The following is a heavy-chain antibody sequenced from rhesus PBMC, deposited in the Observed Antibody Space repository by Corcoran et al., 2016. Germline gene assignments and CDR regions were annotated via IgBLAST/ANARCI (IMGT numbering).Heavy chain of an antibody. Sequence: QVQLQESGPGLVKPSETLSLTCAVSGVSISDSYYWNWIRQPPGKGLEWVGNIYGRSGNTYYTPSLKGRVTISKDTSKNQFSLNLSSVTAADTAVYYCAKEGCSGIYCYADYWGQGVLVTVSS. J-gene: IGHJ4*01. CDR2: IYGRSGNT. CDR3: AKEGCSGIYCYADY. CDR1: GVSISDSYY. D-gene: IGHD2-27*01. V-gene: IGHV4S7*01.